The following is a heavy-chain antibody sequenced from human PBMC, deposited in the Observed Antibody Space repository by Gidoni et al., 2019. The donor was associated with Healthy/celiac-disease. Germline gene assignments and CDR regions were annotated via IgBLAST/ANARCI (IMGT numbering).Heavy chain of an antibody. CDR1: GFTFSSYG. CDR3: ARETAVEWLRLVNWFDP. V-gene: IGHV3-33*01. J-gene: IGHJ5*02. CDR2: IWYDGSNK. Sequence: QVQLVESGGGVVQPGRSLRLSCAASGFTFSSYGMHWVRQAPGKGLEWVAVIWYDGSNKYYADSVKGRFTISRDNSKNTLYLQMNSLRAEDTAVYYCARETAVEWLRLVNWFDPWGQGTLVTVSS. D-gene: IGHD5-12*01.